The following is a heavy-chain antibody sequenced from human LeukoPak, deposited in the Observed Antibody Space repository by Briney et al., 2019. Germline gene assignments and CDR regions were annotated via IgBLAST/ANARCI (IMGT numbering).Heavy chain of an antibody. J-gene: IGHJ3*02. D-gene: IGHD6-13*01. Sequence: GESLKISCKGSGYSFTSYWIGWVRQMPGKGLVWMGIIYPGDSDTRYSPSFQGQVTISADKSISTAYLQWSSLKASDTAMYYYARSYSNSWGAFDIWGQGTMVTVSS. CDR2: IYPGDSDT. CDR1: GYSFTSYW. V-gene: IGHV5-51*01. CDR3: ARSYSNSWGAFDI.